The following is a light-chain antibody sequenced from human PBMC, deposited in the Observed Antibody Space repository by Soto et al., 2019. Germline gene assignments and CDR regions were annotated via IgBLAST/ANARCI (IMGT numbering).Light chain of an antibody. CDR1: QSISSN. Sequence: EIVMTQSPATLSVSPGERATLSCRASQSISSNLAWYQQKPGQAPRLLMFRTSSRATGFPARFSGSGSGTDFILTISRLEPEDFAVYYCQHYDNTPPSVTFGPGTKVDIK. CDR2: RTS. V-gene: IGKV3-15*01. J-gene: IGKJ3*01. CDR3: QHYDNTPPSVT.